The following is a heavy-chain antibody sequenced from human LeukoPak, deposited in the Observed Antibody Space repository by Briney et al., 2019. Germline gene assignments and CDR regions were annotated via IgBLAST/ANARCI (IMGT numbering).Heavy chain of an antibody. Sequence: ASVMVSCKASGYTFTGYYMHWMRQAPGQGLEWMGWINPNSGGTNYAQNFQGRVTMTRDTSISTAYMELSRLRSDDTAVYYCGRDPDGYNAPDYWGQGTLVTVSS. J-gene: IGHJ4*02. CDR3: GRDPDGYNAPDY. V-gene: IGHV1-2*02. D-gene: IGHD5-24*01. CDR2: INPNSGGT. CDR1: GYTFTGYY.